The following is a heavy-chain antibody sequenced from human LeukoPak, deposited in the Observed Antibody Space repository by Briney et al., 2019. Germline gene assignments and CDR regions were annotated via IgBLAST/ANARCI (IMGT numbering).Heavy chain of an antibody. CDR1: GFTFSSYG. CDR3: AKDLGDLVVVAATYYYGMDV. J-gene: IGHJ6*02. D-gene: IGHD2-15*01. Sequence: GGSLRLSCAASGFTFSSYGMHWVRQAPGEGLEWVAFIRYDGSKKYYADSVKGRFTISRDNSKNTLYLQMNSLRAEDTAVYYCAKDLGDLVVVAATYYYGMDVWGQGTTVTVSS. CDR2: IRYDGSKK. V-gene: IGHV3-30*02.